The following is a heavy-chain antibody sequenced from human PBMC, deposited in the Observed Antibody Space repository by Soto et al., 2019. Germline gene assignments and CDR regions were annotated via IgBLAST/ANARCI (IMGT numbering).Heavy chain of an antibody. V-gene: IGHV3-7*01. D-gene: IGHD3-16*01. CDR3: GRGEGGTSTY. Sequence: EVQLVISGGGLVQPGGSLRLYCAASGFSVINHWVNWVRQAPGKGLEWVANMKEDGSEKYYLDSVKGRFTMSGDNARNSLYLQMNSLRVEDTAIYYCGRGEGGTSTYWGQGTLVTVS. J-gene: IGHJ4*02. CDR1: GFSVINHW. CDR2: MKEDGSEK.